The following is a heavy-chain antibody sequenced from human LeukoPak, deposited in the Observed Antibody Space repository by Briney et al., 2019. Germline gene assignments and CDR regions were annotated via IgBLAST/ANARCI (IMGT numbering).Heavy chain of an antibody. Sequence: GGSLRLSCVASGIAFRNYAVTWVRQAPGKGLEWVSSITGSGTTTRYADSVKGRFTISRDNSVGTLYLQLNSLSAEDTAVYYCGIDPNGDYIGAFDFWGQGTKVTASS. CDR3: GIDPNGDYIGAFDF. CDR1: GIAFRNYA. CDR2: ITGSGTTT. J-gene: IGHJ3*01. D-gene: IGHD4-17*01. V-gene: IGHV3-23*01.